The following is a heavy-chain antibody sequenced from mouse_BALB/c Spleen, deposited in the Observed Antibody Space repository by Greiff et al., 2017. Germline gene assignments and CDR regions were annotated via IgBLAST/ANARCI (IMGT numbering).Heavy chain of an antibody. CDR1: GFNIKDTY. Sequence: EVQLQQSGAELVKPGASVKLSCTASGFNIKDTYMHWVKQRPEQGLECIGRIDPANGNTKYDPKFQGKATITADTSSNTAYLQLSSLTSEDSAVYFCARDGNYSFAYWGQGTLVTVSA. CDR3: ARDGNYSFAY. CDR2: IDPANGNT. V-gene: IGHV14-3*02. J-gene: IGHJ3*01. D-gene: IGHD2-1*01.